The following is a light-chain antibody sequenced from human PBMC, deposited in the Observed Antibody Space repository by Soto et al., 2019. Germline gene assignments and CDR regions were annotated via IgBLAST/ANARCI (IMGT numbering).Light chain of an antibody. V-gene: IGKV3-11*01. CDR1: QSGSGY. CDR2: DAS. Sequence: EIVLTQSPDTLSLSPGERATLSCRASQSGSGYLGWYQQKPGQAPRLLSYDASNRAYGVPARFRGSGSGTNFPLPTASLEPDDFAVYYCQQRSNWPYLTFGGGTRV. CDR3: QQRSNWPYLT. J-gene: IGKJ4*01.